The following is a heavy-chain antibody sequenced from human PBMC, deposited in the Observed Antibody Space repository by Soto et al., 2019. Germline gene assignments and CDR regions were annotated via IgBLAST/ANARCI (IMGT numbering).Heavy chain of an antibody. D-gene: IGHD3-22*01. Sequence: QPGGSLRLSCAASGFTFSSYSMNWVRQAPGKGLEWVSYISSSSSTIYYADSVKGRFTISRDNAKNSLYLQMNSLRDEDTAVYYCAREPGGYYDSSGYLNWFDPWGQGTLVTVSS. CDR1: GFTFSSYS. CDR2: ISSSSSTI. CDR3: AREPGGYYDSSGYLNWFDP. V-gene: IGHV3-48*02. J-gene: IGHJ5*02.